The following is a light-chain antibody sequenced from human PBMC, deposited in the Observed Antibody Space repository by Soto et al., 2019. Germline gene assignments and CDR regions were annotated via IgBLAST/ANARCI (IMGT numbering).Light chain of an antibody. CDR1: QSVSSN. CDR2: GAS. V-gene: IGKV3-15*01. J-gene: IGKJ1*01. CDR3: QQYNNWPRV. Sequence: EIVMTQSPATLSVSPGERATLSCRASQSVSSNLAWYQQKPGQAPRLLIYGASTRATGIPARFSGSGSGTEFTLTISSLQSEDFAVYYGQQYNNWPRVFGQGAKVEIK.